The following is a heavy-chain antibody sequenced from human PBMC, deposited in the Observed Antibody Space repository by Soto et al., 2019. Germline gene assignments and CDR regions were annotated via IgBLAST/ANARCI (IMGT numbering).Heavy chain of an antibody. J-gene: IGHJ5*02. D-gene: IGHD3-10*01. CDR1: GDSITSYY. Sequence: SETLSLTCTVSGDSITSYYWSWIRQPPGKGPEWIGYIHYSGSTNYNPSLKSRVTIPVDTSKNQFSLKLNSVTAADTAVYYCARGSESYYSANWFDPWGQGTLVTVSS. V-gene: IGHV4-59*01. CDR3: ARGSESYYSANWFDP. CDR2: IHYSGST.